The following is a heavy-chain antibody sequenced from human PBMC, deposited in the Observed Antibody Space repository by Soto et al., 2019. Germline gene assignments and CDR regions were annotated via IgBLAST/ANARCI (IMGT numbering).Heavy chain of an antibody. J-gene: IGHJ4*02. V-gene: IGHV3-64*01. Sequence: PGGSLRLSCAASGFSFSTYAMHWVRQAPGKGLEFVSAISSNGGNTYYANSVKGRFTISRDNSKNTLYLQMNSLRAEDTSVYYCAKEGGLSGSYYISSSYYFDYWGQGTLVTVSS. CDR2: ISSNGGNT. CDR3: AKEGGLSGSYYISSSYYFDY. D-gene: IGHD1-26*01. CDR1: GFSFSTYA.